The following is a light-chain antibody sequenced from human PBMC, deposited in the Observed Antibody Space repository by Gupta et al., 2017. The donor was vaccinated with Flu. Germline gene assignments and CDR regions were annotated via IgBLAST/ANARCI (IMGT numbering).Light chain of an antibody. V-gene: IGKV1-33*01. CDR1: QGISNS. J-gene: IGKJ2*01. CDR2: EAV. Sequence: SPSSLAASVGDTVAITWQSSQGISNSLHWYQQKPGKAPTLLIYEAVNWEAGVPSRFRGSGSGTHFTFTISSPRPEDVATYYWQQDANHRAFGQWTKLEI. CDR3: QQDANHRA.